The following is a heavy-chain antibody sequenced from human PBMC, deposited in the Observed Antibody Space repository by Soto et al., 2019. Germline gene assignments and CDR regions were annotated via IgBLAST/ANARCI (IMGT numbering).Heavy chain of an antibody. CDR2: IKSKTDGGTT. V-gene: IGHV3-15*01. J-gene: IGHJ4*02. D-gene: IGHD6-19*01. CDR1: GFTFSNAW. Sequence: GGSLRLSCAASGFTFSNAWMSWVRQAPGKGLEWVGRIKSKTDGGTTDYAAHVTGRFTISRDDSKNTLYLQMNSLKTEDTAVYYCSTGLSVAGNGYYFDYWGQGTLVTVSS. CDR3: STGLSVAGNGYYFDY.